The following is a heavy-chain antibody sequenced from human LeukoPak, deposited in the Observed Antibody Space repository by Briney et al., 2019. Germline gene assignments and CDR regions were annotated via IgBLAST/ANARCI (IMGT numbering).Heavy chain of an antibody. Sequence: AETLSLTCAVSGYSISSGYYWGWSRQPPGKGLEWIGSIYHSGSTYYNPSLKSRVTISIDTSKNQFSLKMTSVTAAATAVYFCARPSLGLPAAFFDYWGQGTLVTVSS. J-gene: IGHJ4*02. CDR2: IYHSGST. D-gene: IGHD2-2*01. V-gene: IGHV4-38-2*01. CDR3: ARPSLGLPAAFFDY. CDR1: GYSISSGYY.